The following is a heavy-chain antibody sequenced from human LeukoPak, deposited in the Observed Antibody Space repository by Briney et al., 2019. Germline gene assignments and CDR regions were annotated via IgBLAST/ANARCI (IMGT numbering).Heavy chain of an antibody. CDR3: AKRAAYHFGY. J-gene: IGHJ4*02. CDR2: ISSSGGTT. Sequence: GGSLRLSCAASGFTFSSYDMSWVRQAPGQGLEWVSGISSSGGTTYYADSVKGRFTISRDNSKNTLSLQMNSLSAEDTAVFYCAKRAAYHFGYWGQGTLVTVSS. D-gene: IGHD2-15*01. V-gene: IGHV3-23*01. CDR1: GFTFSSYD.